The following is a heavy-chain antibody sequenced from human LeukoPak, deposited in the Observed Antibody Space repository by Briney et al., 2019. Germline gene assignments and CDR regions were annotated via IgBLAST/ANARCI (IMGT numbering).Heavy chain of an antibody. Sequence: PGGSLRLSCAASGFTFSDYYMSWVRQAPGKGLEWVSYISSSSSSYTNYADSVKGRFTISRDNSKNSLYLQLNTLRDADTGVYFRARASASYFDTWGQGTLGTVSP. J-gene: IGHJ4*02. CDR2: ISSSSSSYT. CDR3: ARASASYFDT. CDR1: GFTFSDYY. V-gene: IGHV3-11*06.